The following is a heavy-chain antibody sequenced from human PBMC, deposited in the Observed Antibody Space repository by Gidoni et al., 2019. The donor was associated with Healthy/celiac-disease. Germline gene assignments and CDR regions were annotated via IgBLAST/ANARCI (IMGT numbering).Heavy chain of an antibody. CDR3: ARLRARVMVYATVWFDP. Sequence: QLQLQASGPGLVKPSETLSLTCTVSGGSISSSSYYWGWIRQPPGKGLEWIGSIYYSGSTYYNPSLKSRVTISVDTSKNQFSLKLSSVTAADTAVYYCARLRARVMVYATVWFDPWGQGTLVTVSS. J-gene: IGHJ5*02. CDR2: IYYSGST. CDR1: GGSISSSSYY. D-gene: IGHD2-8*01. V-gene: IGHV4-39*01.